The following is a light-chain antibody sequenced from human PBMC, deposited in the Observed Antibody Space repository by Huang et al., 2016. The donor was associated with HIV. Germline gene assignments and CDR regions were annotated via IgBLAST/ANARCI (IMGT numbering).Light chain of an antibody. J-gene: IGKJ1*01. CDR1: QFVANAY. CDR3: QQCGSPTWT. CDR2: GAS. Sequence: EIVLTQSPGTLSLSPGDRVTLSCRASQFVANAYVAWYQHKPGQSPRLLIYGASMRASGIPDRFSGSGCGTDFTLTISRLEPDDFAVYFCQQCGSPTWTFGQGTKVEIK. V-gene: IGKV3-20*01.